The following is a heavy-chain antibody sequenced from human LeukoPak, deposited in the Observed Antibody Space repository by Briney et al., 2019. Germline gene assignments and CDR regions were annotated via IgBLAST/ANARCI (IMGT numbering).Heavy chain of an antibody. CDR3: AKDYTGRPYSSSSWFDY. Sequence: PGGSLRLSCAASGFTFDDYAMHWVRQAPGKGLEWVSGISWNSGSIGYADSVKGRFTISRDNAKNSLYLQMNSLRAEDTALYYCAKDYTGRPYSSSSWFDYWGQGTLVTVSS. J-gene: IGHJ4*02. D-gene: IGHD6-6*01. CDR1: GFTFDDYA. V-gene: IGHV3-9*01. CDR2: ISWNSGSI.